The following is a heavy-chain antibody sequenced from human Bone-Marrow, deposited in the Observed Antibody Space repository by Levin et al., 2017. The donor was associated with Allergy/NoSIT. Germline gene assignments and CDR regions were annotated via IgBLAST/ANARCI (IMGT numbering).Heavy chain of an antibody. Sequence: GGSLRLSCAASGFTFSTYWLSWVRQAPGKGLEWVANIKQDGSEKYYVDSVKGRFTISRDNTKSSLYLQINSLRAEDTAVYYCAREYGSRFDHWGQGTPVTVSS. CDR3: AREYGSRFDH. CDR1: GFTFSTYW. CDR2: IKQDGSEK. D-gene: IGHD3-10*01. V-gene: IGHV3-7*01. J-gene: IGHJ4*02.